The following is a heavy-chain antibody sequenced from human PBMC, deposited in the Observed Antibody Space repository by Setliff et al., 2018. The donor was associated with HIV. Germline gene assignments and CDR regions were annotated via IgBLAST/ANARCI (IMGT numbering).Heavy chain of an antibody. CDR1: GGSASNSRYY. CDR3: ASRVYYYDSNNFLREEGFDP. V-gene: IGHV4-39*01. J-gene: IGHJ5*02. D-gene: IGHD3-22*01. CDR2: IHYNEKT. Sequence: SETLSLTCNVSGGSASNSRYYWAWIRQPPGKGLEYIGSIHYNEKTYYNPSLKSRVTISIDTSKNQFSLNLTSVTAADTAVYYCASRVYYYDSNNFLREEGFDPWGQGTLVTVSS.